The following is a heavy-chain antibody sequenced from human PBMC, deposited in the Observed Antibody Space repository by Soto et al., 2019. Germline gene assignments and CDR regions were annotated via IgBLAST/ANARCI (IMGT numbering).Heavy chain of an antibody. CDR1: GYTFTSYD. CDR3: ARGLGAYDFWSGYRRYYYYGMDV. D-gene: IGHD3-3*01. J-gene: IGHJ6*02. Sequence: ASVKVSCKASGYTFTSYDINWVRQATGQGLEWMGWMNPNSGNTGYAQKFQGRVTMTRNTSISTAYMELSSLRSEDTAVYYCARGLGAYDFWSGYRRYYYYGMDVWGQGTTVTVSS. CDR2: MNPNSGNT. V-gene: IGHV1-8*01.